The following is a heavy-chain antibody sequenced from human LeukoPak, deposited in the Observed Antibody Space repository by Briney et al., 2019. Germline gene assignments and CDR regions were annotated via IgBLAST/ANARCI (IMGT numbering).Heavy chain of an antibody. D-gene: IGHD7-27*01. CDR3: ARANWGHPMYYFDY. V-gene: IGHV3-66*01. CDR2: IYSGGST. J-gene: IGHJ4*02. Sequence: GGSLRLSCAASGFTVSSNYMSWVRQAPGKGLEWVSVIYSGGSTYYADSVKGRFTISRDNSKNTLYLQMNSLRAEDTAVYYCARANWGHPMYYFDYWGQGTLVTVPS. CDR1: GFTVSSNY.